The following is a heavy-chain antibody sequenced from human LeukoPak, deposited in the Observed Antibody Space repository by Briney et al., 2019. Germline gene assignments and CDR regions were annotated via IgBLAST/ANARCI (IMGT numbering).Heavy chain of an antibody. V-gene: IGHV1-69*04. D-gene: IGHD5-18*01. CDR2: IIPILGIA. Sequence: VASVKVSCKVSGYTLTELSMHWVRQAPGQGLEWMGRIIPILGIANYAQKFQGRVTITADKSTSTAYMEPSSLRSEDTAVYYCARAAHSYGYSGYFDYWGQGTLVTVSS. CDR1: GYTLTELS. CDR3: ARAAHSYGYSGYFDY. J-gene: IGHJ4*02.